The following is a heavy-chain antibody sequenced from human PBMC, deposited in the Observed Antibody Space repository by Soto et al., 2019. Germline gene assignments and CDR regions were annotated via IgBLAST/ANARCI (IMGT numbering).Heavy chain of an antibody. Sequence: EVQLLESGGGVAQPGGSLRLPCEAPGFPFRNFVMSWVRQAPGKGLEWVSAIRATGGQKFYADSVKGRFTISRDNSKNMLYLQIDSLRDEDTALYFCAQDRGWGVVSPSHDSWGQGTLVTVSS. CDR3: AQDRGWGVVSPSHDS. V-gene: IGHV3-23*01. CDR2: IRATGGQK. D-gene: IGHD2-21*01. CDR1: GFPFRNFV. J-gene: IGHJ4*02.